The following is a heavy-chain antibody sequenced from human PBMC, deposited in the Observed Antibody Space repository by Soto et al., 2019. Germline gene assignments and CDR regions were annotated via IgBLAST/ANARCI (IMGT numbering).Heavy chain of an antibody. CDR3: AKGTGAYYDPTAHDY. Sequence: EVQLVESGGGLVQPGRSLRLSCAASGFTFDDYAMHWVRQVPGKGLEWISGISWNSGDIGYADSVKGRLTISRDNAKNSVYLQMNTLRPQDAALYYCAKGTGAYYDPTAHDYWAQRSLVTVSS. V-gene: IGHV3-9*01. J-gene: IGHJ4*02. CDR2: ISWNSGDI. CDR1: GFTFDDYA. D-gene: IGHD3-22*01.